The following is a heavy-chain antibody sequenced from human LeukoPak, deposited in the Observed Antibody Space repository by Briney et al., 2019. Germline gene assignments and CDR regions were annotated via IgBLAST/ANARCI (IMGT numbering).Heavy chain of an antibody. CDR2: IYYSGST. J-gene: IGHJ6*02. V-gene: IGHV4-61*01. CDR3: ARDNWNYGSSMDV. D-gene: IGHD1-7*01. CDR1: GGSISSSSYY. Sequence: SETLSLTCTVSGGSISSSSYYWSWIRQPPGKGLEWIGYIYYSGSTNYNPSLKSRVTISVDTSKNQFSLKLSSVTAADTAVYYCARDNWNYGSSMDVWGQGTTVTVSS.